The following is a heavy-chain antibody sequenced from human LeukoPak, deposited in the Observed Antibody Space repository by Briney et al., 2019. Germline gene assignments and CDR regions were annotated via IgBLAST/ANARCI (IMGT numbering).Heavy chain of an antibody. J-gene: IGHJ4*02. CDR3: ARVNDFWSGYPLGY. Sequence: ASVKVSCKASGYTFTDYSMHWVRQAPGQGLEWMGWISAYNGNTNYAQKLQGRVTMTTDTSTGTAYMELRSLRSDDTAVYYCARVNDFWSGYPLGYWGQGTLVTVSS. D-gene: IGHD3-3*01. CDR2: ISAYNGNT. V-gene: IGHV1-18*04. CDR1: GYTFTDYS.